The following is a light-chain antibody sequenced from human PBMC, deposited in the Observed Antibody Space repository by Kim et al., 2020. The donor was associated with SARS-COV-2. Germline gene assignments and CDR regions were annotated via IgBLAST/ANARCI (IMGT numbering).Light chain of an antibody. CDR1: ALPNQY. V-gene: IGLV3-25*03. J-gene: IGLJ2*01. Sequence: SYELTQPPSVSLSPGQTARISCSGDALPNQYAYWYQQKPGQAPVVVLYKDSERPSGIPERFSGSSSGTTVTLTISGVQAEDEADYYCQSADSSDSVLFGGGTQLTVL. CDR3: QSADSSDSVL. CDR2: KDS.